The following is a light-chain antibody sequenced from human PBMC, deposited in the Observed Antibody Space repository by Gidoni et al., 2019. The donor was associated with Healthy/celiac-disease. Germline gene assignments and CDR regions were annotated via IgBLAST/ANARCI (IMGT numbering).Light chain of an antibody. V-gene: IGKV3-20*01. J-gene: IGKJ4*01. Sequence: EIVFPHSPVNLSLSPGERATLSCSASQSFSSSYLAWYQQKPGQSPRLLIYGASSRATGIPDRFSGSGAGKDFTLTIIRLEQEDFAVYYCQQYGSSPRLTFXGXTKVEIK. CDR1: QSFSSSY. CDR3: QQYGSSPRLT. CDR2: GAS.